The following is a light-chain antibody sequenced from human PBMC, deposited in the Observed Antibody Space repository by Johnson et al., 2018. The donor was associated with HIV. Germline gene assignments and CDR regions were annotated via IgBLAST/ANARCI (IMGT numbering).Light chain of an antibody. Sequence: QSVLTQPPSVSAALGQKVTVSCAGSSSNIGKNYVSWYQQLPGTAPKLLIYENNKRPSGIPDRFSGSKSGTSATLGITGLQTGDEADYYCGTWDSSLSALYVFGTGTKVTVL. CDR1: SSNIGKNY. V-gene: IGLV1-51*02. CDR3: GTWDSSLSALYV. J-gene: IGLJ1*01. CDR2: ENN.